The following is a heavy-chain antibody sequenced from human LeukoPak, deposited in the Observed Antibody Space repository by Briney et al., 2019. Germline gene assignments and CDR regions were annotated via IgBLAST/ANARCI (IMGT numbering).Heavy chain of an antibody. Sequence: SETLSLTCTVSGGSISSGGYYWSWIRQPPGKGLEWIGYIYHSGSTYYNPSLKSRVTISVDRSKNQFSLKLSSVTAADTAVYYCATVVPAARGRGDWFDPWGQGTLVTVSS. V-gene: IGHV4-30-2*01. CDR2: IYHSGST. J-gene: IGHJ5*02. CDR1: GGSISSGGYY. CDR3: ATVVPAARGRGDWFDP. D-gene: IGHD2-2*01.